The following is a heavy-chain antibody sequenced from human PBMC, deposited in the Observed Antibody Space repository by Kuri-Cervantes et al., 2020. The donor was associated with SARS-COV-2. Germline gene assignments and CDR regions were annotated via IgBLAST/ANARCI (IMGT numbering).Heavy chain of an antibody. CDR1: GFSFSTNA. V-gene: IGHV3-48*01. CDR2: ISSSSSTI. J-gene: IGHJ4*02. D-gene: IGHD2-2*01. Sequence: GESLKISCAASGFSFSTNAMSWVRQAPGKGLEWVSYISSSSSTIYYADSVKGRFTISRDNAKNSLYLQMNSLRAEDTAVYYCARDNIVVVPAADKSDFDYWGQGTLVTVSS. CDR3: ARDNIVVVPAADKSDFDY.